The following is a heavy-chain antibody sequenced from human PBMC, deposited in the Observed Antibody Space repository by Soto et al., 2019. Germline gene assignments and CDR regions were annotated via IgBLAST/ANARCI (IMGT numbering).Heavy chain of an antibody. CDR1: GFTFSDYY. CDR2: ISSSSSYT. J-gene: IGHJ4*02. V-gene: IGHV3-11*06. Sequence: GGSLRLSCAASGFTFSDYYMSWIRQAPGKGLEWVSYISSSSSYTNYADSVKGRFTISRDNAKNSLYLQMNSLRAEDTAVYYWAGTIFGVVHFDYWGQGPLVTVS. CDR3: AGTIFGVVHFDY. D-gene: IGHD3-3*01.